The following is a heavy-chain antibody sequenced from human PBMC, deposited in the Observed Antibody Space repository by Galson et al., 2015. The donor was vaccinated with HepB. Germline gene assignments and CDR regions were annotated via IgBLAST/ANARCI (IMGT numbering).Heavy chain of an antibody. J-gene: IGHJ6*02. Sequence: CAISGDSVSSHSAAWNWIRRSPSSGLEWLGRTYYRSKWYSDYAVSVRSRISINVDTSRNQFSLQLNSVTPEDTAVYYCARVAGTIYYYGLDVWGQGTTVTVSS. D-gene: IGHD6-19*01. CDR1: GDSVSSHSAA. CDR3: ARVAGTIYYYGLDV. CDR2: TYYRSKWYS. V-gene: IGHV6-1*01.